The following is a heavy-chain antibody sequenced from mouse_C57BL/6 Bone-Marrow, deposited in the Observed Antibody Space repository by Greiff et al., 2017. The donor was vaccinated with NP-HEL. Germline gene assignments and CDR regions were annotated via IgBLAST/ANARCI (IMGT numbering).Heavy chain of an antibody. V-gene: IGHV2-5*01. D-gene: IGHD1-1*01. Sequence: QVQLKESGPGLVQPSQSLSITCTVSGFSLTSYGVHWVRQSPGKGLEWLGVIWRGGSTDYNAAFMSRLSITKDNSKSQVFVKMNSLQADDTAIYYCAKGGYYGSSLAWFAYWGQGTLVTVSA. CDR3: AKGGYYGSSLAWFAY. CDR2: IWRGGST. J-gene: IGHJ3*01. CDR1: GFSLTSYG.